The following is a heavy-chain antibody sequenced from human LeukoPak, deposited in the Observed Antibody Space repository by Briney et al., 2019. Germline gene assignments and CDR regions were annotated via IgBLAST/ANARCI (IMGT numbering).Heavy chain of an antibody. J-gene: IGHJ4*02. V-gene: IGHV1-8*01. CDR1: VYTFTSYD. CDR3: ARDLSHGSGSPFDY. Sequence: ASVKVSCKASVYTFTSYDINWVRQATGQGLEWMGWMNPNSGNTGYAQKFQGRVTMTRNTSISTAYMELSSLRSEDTAVYYCARDLSHGSGSPFDYWGQGTLVTVSS. D-gene: IGHD3-10*01. CDR2: MNPNSGNT.